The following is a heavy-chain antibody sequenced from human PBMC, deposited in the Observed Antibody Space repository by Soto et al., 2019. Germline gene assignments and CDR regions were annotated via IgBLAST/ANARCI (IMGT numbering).Heavy chain of an antibody. V-gene: IGHV3-49*04. J-gene: IGHJ6*02. D-gene: IGHD5-12*01. CDR2: IRSKAYGGTT. Sequence: LRLSCTASGSTFGDYAMSWVRQAPGKGLEWVGFIRSKAYGGTTEYAASVKGRFTISRDDSKSIAYLQMNSLKTEDTAVYYCTRDLSGYDTDYYYGMDVWGQGTTVTVS. CDR1: GSTFGDYA. CDR3: TRDLSGYDTDYYYGMDV.